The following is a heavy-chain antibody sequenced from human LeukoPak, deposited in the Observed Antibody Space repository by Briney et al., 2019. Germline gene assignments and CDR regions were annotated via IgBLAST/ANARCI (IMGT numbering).Heavy chain of an antibody. V-gene: IGHV1-69*08. J-gene: IGHJ4*02. CDR2: ILPILGTP. CDR1: GYTFTDHL. CDR3: ARGRRPSGSYYQYYFDY. Sequence: SVKVSCKSSGYTFTDHLVHWGRQAPGQGGEWMGRILPILGTPSYDKKFRGKFTMPADNPTSTAYMELSSLRSEDTTVYYGARGRRPSGSYYQYYFDYWGQGTLVTVSS. D-gene: IGHD3-10*01.